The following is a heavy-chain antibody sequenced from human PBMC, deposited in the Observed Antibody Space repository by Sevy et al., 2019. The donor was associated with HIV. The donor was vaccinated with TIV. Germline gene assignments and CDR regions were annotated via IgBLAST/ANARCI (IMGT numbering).Heavy chain of an antibody. D-gene: IGHD6-19*01. V-gene: IGHV3-7*01. Sequence: GGSLRLSCAASGFTFSSYWMSWVRQAPGKGLEWVANIKQDGSEKYYVDSVKGRFTISRDNAKNSLYLQMNSLRAEDTAVYYCAREGELAVAGWDYYYYGMDVWGQGTTVTVSS. CDR1: GFTFSSYW. CDR2: IKQDGSEK. CDR3: AREGELAVAGWDYYYYGMDV. J-gene: IGHJ6*02.